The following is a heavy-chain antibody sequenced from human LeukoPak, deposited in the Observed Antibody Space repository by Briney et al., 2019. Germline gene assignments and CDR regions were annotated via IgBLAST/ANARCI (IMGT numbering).Heavy chain of an antibody. J-gene: IGHJ6*03. CDR2: INQDGSEK. CDR3: ARVQRGYSYNPLGYYYYYMDV. D-gene: IGHD5-18*01. Sequence: PGGSLRLSCAASGFTFSSYWMTWVRQAPGKGLEWVANINQDGSEKYYVDSMKGRFTISRDNAKNSLYLQMNSLRAEDTAVYYCARVQRGYSYNPLGYYYYYMDVWGKGTTVTVSS. V-gene: IGHV3-7*01. CDR1: GFTFSSYW.